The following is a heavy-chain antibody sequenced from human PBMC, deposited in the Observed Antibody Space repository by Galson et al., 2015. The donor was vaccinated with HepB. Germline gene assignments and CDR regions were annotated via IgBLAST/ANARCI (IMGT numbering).Heavy chain of an antibody. CDR1: GGTFSSNA. J-gene: IGHJ3*01. D-gene: IGHD2-2*01. CDR2: IIPIFGTA. Sequence: SVKVSCKASGGTFSSNAISWVRQAPGQGLEWMGGIIPIFGTANYAQKFQGRVTITADESTSTAYMELSSLRSEDTAVYYCAREREYSDIVVVPAARSAFDFWGQGTMVTVSS. V-gene: IGHV1-69*13. CDR3: AREREYSDIVVVPAARSAFDF.